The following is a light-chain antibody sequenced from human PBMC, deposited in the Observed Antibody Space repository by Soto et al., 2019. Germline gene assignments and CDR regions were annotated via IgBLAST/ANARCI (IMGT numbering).Light chain of an antibody. CDR2: DAS. CDR1: QTINNN. V-gene: IGKV3D-15*01. Sequence: ETVMTQSPATLSLSPGERATLSCRASQTINNNLVWYQQKPGQAPRLLIYDASSRATGIPDRFSGGGSGTDFTLTISSLEPEDFAVYYCQQFSSYPLTFGGGTKVDIK. CDR3: QQFSSYPLT. J-gene: IGKJ4*01.